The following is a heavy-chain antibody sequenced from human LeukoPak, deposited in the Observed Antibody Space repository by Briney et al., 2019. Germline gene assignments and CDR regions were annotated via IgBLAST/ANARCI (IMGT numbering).Heavy chain of an antibody. J-gene: IGHJ4*02. D-gene: IGHD3-10*01. Sequence: GGSLRLSCTASGFTFGDYAMSWVRQAPGKGLEWVGFIRSKAYGGTTEYAASVKGRFTISRDDSKSIAYLQMSSLKTEDTAVYYCTREHYGSGSYYPPLDYWGQGTLVTVSS. CDR2: IRSKAYGGTT. CDR3: TREHYGSGSYYPPLDY. CDR1: GFTFGDYA. V-gene: IGHV3-49*04.